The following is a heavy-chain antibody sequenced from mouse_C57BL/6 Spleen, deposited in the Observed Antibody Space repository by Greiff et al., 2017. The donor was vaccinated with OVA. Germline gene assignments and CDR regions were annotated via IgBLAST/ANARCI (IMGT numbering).Heavy chain of an antibody. D-gene: IGHD2-4*01. CDR1: GYTFTDYY. CDR3: ARERGLRHAWFAY. Sequence: VQLQQSGPELVKPGASVKISCKASGYTFTDYYMNWVKQSHGKSLEWIGDINPNNGGTSYNQKFKGKATLTVDKSSSTAYMELRSLTSEDSAVYYCARERGLRHAWFAYWGQGTLVTVSA. V-gene: IGHV1-26*01. CDR2: INPNNGGT. J-gene: IGHJ3*01.